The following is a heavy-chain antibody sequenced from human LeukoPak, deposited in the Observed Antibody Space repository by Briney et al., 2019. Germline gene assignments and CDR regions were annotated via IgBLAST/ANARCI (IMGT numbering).Heavy chain of an antibody. CDR1: GFTFSNYW. D-gene: IGHD3-3*01. CDR3: AKEADFWSGSLPIDY. J-gene: IGHJ4*02. Sequence: PGGSLRLSCAASGFTFSNYWMDWVRQAPGKGLEWVAFIRYDGSNKYYADSVKGRFTISRDNSKNTLYLQMNSLRAEDTAVYYCAKEADFWSGSLPIDYWGQGTLVTVSS. CDR2: IRYDGSNK. V-gene: IGHV3-30*02.